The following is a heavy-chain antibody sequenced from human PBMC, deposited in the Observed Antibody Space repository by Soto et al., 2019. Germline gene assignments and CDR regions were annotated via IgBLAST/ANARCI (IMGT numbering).Heavy chain of an antibody. CDR2: IIPIFGTA. Sequence: QVQLVQSGAEVKKPGSSVTVSCKASGGTFSSYTISWVRQAPGQGLEWMGGIIPIFGTANYAQKFQGRVTIPADESTSTAYMELSSLRSEDTAVYSCARGNHRWLQLWYFDLWGRGTLVTVSS. V-gene: IGHV1-69*12. CDR3: ARGNHRWLQLWYFDL. D-gene: IGHD5-12*01. J-gene: IGHJ2*01. CDR1: GGTFSSYT.